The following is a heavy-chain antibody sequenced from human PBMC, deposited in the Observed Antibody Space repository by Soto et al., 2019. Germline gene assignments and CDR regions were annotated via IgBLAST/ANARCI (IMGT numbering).Heavy chain of an antibody. CDR3: ARYSSNWFQTEGMDV. CDR1: GGSISSYY. D-gene: IGHD6-13*01. V-gene: IGHV4-4*07. J-gene: IGHJ6*02. Sequence: SETLSLTCTVSGGSISSYYWNWIRQPAGKGLEWIGRIDTSGNTNYNPSLKSRVTMSVDTSKKQFSLKLTSVTAADTAVYYCARYSSNWFQTEGMDVWGLGTTVTVSS. CDR2: IDTSGNT.